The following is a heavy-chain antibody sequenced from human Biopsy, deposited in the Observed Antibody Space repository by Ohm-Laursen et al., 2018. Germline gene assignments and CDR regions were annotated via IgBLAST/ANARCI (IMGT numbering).Heavy chain of an antibody. CDR1: GGSFTGHY. CDR2: ISHTGYT. J-gene: IGHJ1*01. V-gene: IGHV4-59*11. CDR3: ARGSNEYGGLYFPH. D-gene: IGHD4-23*01. Sequence: SETLSLTCTVSGGSFTGHYWTWIRKPPGKGLEWIGHISHTGYTSYKSSLTSQVTISLDPSRKHFPLRLTSLAAADTAVYYCARGSNEYGGLYFPHWGQGTLVTVSS.